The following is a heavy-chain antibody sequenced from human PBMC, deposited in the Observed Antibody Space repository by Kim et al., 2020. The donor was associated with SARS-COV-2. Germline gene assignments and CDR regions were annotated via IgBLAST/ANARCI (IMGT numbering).Heavy chain of an antibody. CDR3: ARVLTSGWSSFDY. D-gene: IGHD6-19*01. Sequence: YATAMKGRLTISRDNARAALYLQMTSLRAEATAVYYCARVLTSGWSSFDYWGQGTLVTVSS. V-gene: IGHV3-21*01. J-gene: IGHJ4*02.